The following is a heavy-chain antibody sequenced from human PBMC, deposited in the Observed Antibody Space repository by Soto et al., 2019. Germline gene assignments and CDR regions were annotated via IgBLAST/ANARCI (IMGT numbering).Heavy chain of an antibody. Sequence: EVQVVESGGDLVQPGGSLRLSCAASGFAFNNDWMTWVRQASGKGLEWVASIKEDGTNTYDADSVRGRFTLSRDNTKNSLYRQMNSLRAEDTAGYYCARGGGIVDNWGQGTRVTVSS. CDR1: GFAFNNDW. V-gene: IGHV3-7*01. CDR3: ARGGGIVDN. CDR2: IKEDGTNT. D-gene: IGHD3-10*01. J-gene: IGHJ4*02.